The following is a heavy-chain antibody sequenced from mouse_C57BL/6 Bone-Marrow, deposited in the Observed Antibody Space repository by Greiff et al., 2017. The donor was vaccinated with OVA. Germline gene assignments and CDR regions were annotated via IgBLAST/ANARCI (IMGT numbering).Heavy chain of an antibody. CDR2: ISSGSSTI. Sequence: EVQLKESGGGLVKPGGSLKLSCAASGFTFSDYGMHWVRQAPEKGLEWVAYISSGSSTIYYADTVKGRFTISRDNAKNTLFLQMTSLRSEDTAMYYCARPGITGTSWYFDVWGTGTTVTVSS. V-gene: IGHV5-17*01. CDR1: GFTFSDYG. J-gene: IGHJ1*03. D-gene: IGHD4-1*01. CDR3: ARPGITGTSWYFDV.